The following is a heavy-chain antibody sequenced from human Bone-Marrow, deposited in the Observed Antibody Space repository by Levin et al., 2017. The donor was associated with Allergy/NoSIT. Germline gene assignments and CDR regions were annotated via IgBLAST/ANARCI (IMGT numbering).Heavy chain of an antibody. CDR3: AKDDYGDYASAEYFQH. CDR2: ISAVDGTT. V-gene: IGHV3-23*01. D-gene: IGHD4-17*01. J-gene: IGHJ1*01. CDR1: GFSFRTYA. Sequence: PGGSLRLSCAASGFSFRTYAMVWVRQAPGKGLEWVSAISAVDGTTYYADAVKGRFTISRDNSKNTLYLQMHSLRADDTALYYCAKDDYGDYASAEYFQHWGQGTLVTVSS.